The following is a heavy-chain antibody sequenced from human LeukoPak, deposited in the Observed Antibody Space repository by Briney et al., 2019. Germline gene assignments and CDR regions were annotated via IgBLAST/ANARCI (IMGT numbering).Heavy chain of an antibody. J-gene: IGHJ4*02. D-gene: IGHD4-17*01. CDR2: IKHDGSEK. CDR3: AKDPLLGYGDRFDY. Sequence: GGSLRLSCAASGFIFTNYFMSWVRQAPGKGLEWVASIKHDGSEKYYVDSVRGRFAISRDNTMNSLYLQMSSLRAEDTAVYYCAKDPLLGYGDRFDYWGQGTLVTVSS. CDR1: GFIFTNYF. V-gene: IGHV3-7*01.